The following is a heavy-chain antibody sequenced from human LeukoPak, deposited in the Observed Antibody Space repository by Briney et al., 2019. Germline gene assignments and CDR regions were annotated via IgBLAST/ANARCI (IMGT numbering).Heavy chain of an antibody. J-gene: IGHJ4*02. Sequence: QSGGSLRLSCAASGFTFSSYGMHWVRQAPGKGLEWVAVIWYDGSNKYYADSVKGRFTISRDNSKNTLYLQMNSLRAEDTAVYYCARLDTAMAFSYWGQGTLVTVFS. CDR2: IWYDGSNK. CDR1: GFTFSSYG. D-gene: IGHD5-18*01. CDR3: ARLDTAMAFSY. V-gene: IGHV3-33*01.